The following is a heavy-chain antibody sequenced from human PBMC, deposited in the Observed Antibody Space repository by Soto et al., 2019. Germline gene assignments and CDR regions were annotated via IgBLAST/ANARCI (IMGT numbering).Heavy chain of an antibody. CDR2: FSGSGGST. J-gene: IGHJ4*01. CDR1: GFTFTNYA. CDR3: ARGGEATTYFFDY. Sequence: PGGSLRLSCAASGFTFTNYAMSWVRQAPGKGLEWVSSFSGSGGSTYYAASVKGRFTISRDNSKSTLYLQMNSLRAEDTALYFCARGGEATTYFFDYWGQGTPVTVS. V-gene: IGHV3-23*01. D-gene: IGHD5-12*01.